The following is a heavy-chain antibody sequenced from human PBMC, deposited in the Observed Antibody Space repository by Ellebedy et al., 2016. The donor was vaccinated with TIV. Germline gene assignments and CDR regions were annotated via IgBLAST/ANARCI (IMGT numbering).Heavy chain of an antibody. CDR1: GFTFSSYA. J-gene: IGHJ4*02. Sequence: GKSLKISCAASGFTFSSYAMSWVRQAPGKGLEWVSTISNTGSRTYYADSVEGRFIISRDNSKKTLYLQMNSLRAEDTAVYYCAKGRGGGSDSSAPRYYFDYWGLGTLVTVSS. CDR3: AKGRGGGSDSSAPRYYFDY. D-gene: IGHD3-22*01. CDR2: ISNTGSRT. V-gene: IGHV3-23*01.